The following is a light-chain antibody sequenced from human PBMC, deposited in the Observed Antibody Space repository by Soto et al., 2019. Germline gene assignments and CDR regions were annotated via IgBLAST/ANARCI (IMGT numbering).Light chain of an antibody. V-gene: IGKV3-20*01. J-gene: IGKJ1*01. CDR1: QRITSY. CDR2: DAS. Sequence: EVVLTQSPATLSLSPGERATLSCRASQRITSYLAWYQQKPGQAPRLLISDASNRATGIPDRFSGSGSGTDFTLTISRLEPEDFAVYYCQQYGSSGTFGQGTKVDIK. CDR3: QQYGSSGT.